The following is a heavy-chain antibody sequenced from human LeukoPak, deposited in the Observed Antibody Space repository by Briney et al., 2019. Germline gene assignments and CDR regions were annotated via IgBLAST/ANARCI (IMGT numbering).Heavy chain of an antibody. Sequence: GGSLRLSCAASGSTLSSYAMHWVRQAPGKGLEWVAVISYDGSNKYYADSVKGRFTISRDNSKNTLYLQMNSLRAEDTAVYYCARDGVIYGSIDYWGQGTLVTVSS. J-gene: IGHJ4*02. CDR3: ARDGVIYGSIDY. D-gene: IGHD4-17*01. V-gene: IGHV3-30*04. CDR1: GSTLSSYA. CDR2: ISYDGSNK.